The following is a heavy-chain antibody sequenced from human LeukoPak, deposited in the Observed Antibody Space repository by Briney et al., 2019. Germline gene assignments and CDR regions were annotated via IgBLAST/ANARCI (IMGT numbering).Heavy chain of an antibody. CDR3: AKYPRANYDSSGYYFVY. J-gene: IGHJ4*02. CDR1: GFTFSSYA. CDR2: ISGSGGST. D-gene: IGHD3-22*01. Sequence: GGSLRLSCAASGFTFSSYAMSWVRQAPGKGLEWVSAISGSGGSTYYADSVEGRFTISRDNSKNTLYLQMNSLRAEDTAVYYCAKYPRANYDSSGYYFVYWGQGTLVIVSS. V-gene: IGHV3-23*01.